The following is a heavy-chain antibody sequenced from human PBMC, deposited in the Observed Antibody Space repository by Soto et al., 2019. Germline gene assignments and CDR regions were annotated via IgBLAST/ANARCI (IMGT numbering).Heavy chain of an antibody. CDR1: GFTFSSYA. Sequence: GGSLRLSCAASGFTFSSYAMSWVRQAPGKGLEWVSSISGSGGSTYYADSVKGRFTISRDNSKNTLYLQMNSLRAEDTAVYYCAKAPGMGHLPMLDYWGQGTLLTVSS. CDR2: ISGSGGST. D-gene: IGHD2-2*01. CDR3: AKAPGMGHLPMLDY. J-gene: IGHJ4*02. V-gene: IGHV3-23*01.